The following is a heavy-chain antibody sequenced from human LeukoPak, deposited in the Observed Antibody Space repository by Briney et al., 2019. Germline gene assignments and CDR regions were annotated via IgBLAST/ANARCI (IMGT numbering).Heavy chain of an antibody. CDR3: AKGVNYYDSSGYYYGWFDS. CDR1: GFTFNNYA. CDR2: ISGSGDST. V-gene: IGHV3-23*01. D-gene: IGHD3-22*01. Sequence: GGSLRLSCAASGFTFNNYAMNWVRQAPGKGLDWVSTISGSGDSTYYADSVKGRFTISRDNSKNTLYLQMNSLRAEDTAVYYCAKGVNYYDSSGYYYGWFDSWGQGTLVTVSS. J-gene: IGHJ5*01.